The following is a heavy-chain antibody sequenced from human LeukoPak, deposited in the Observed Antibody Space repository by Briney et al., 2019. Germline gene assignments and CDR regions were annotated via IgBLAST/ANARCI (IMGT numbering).Heavy chain of an antibody. Sequence: SQTLSLTCALSGDSVSSNSVAWNWTRQSPSRGLEWLGRTYYRSKWYNDYAPSVKSRITINPDTSKNQFSLQLNSVTPEDTAVYYCARDPITGDRFDYWGQGTLVTVSS. CDR2: TYYRSKWYN. D-gene: IGHD7-27*01. V-gene: IGHV6-1*01. CDR3: ARDPITGDRFDY. J-gene: IGHJ4*02. CDR1: GDSVSSNSVA.